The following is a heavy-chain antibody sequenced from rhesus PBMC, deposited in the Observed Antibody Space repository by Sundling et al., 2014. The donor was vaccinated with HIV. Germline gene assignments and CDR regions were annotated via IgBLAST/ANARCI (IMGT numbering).Heavy chain of an antibody. CDR2: IYGSGGNT. D-gene: IGHD6-25*01. Sequence: QMQLQESGPGLVKPSETLSLTCAVSGGSINSSNWWSWIRQPPGKGLEWIGAIYGSGGNTEYNSPLKSRVIISKDTAKNQFSLKLSSVTAADTAVYFCARTGGGRSPLDYYGLDSWGQGVVVTVSS. J-gene: IGHJ6*01. CDR3: ARTGGGRSPLDYYGLDS. CDR1: GGSINSSNW. V-gene: IGHV4-93*01.